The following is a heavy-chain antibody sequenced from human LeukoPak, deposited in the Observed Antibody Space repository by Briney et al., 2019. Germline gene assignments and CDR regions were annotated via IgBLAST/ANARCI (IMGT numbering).Heavy chain of an antibody. CDR1: GDSVSSNSAA. J-gene: IGHJ4*02. CDR2: TYYRSKWYT. V-gene: IGHV6-1*01. CDR3: ARDRYCSGSNCFTHFDS. D-gene: IGHD2-15*01. Sequence: SQTLSLTCVISGDSVSSNSAAWNWIRKSPSRGLEWLGRTYYRSKWYTDYAVFVKNRITINPDTSKNQFSLQLNSVTPEDTAVYYCARDRYCSGSNCFTHFDSWGQGTLVTVSS.